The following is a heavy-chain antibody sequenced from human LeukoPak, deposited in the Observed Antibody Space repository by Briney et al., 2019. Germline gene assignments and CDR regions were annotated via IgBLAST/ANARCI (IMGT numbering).Heavy chain of an antibody. CDR1: GGTFSSYA. CDR3: ARGPRVWFGESP. CDR2: IIPIFGTA. Sequence: ASVKVSCKASGGTFSSYAISWVRQAPGQGLEWMGGIIPIFGTANYAQKFQGRVTITADESTSTAYMELSSLRSEDTAVYYCARGPRVWFGESPWGQGTLVTVSS. J-gene: IGHJ5*02. V-gene: IGHV1-69*13. D-gene: IGHD3-10*01.